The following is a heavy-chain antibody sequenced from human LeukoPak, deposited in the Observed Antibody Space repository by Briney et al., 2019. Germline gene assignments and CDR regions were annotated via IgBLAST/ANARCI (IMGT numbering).Heavy chain of an antibody. J-gene: IGHJ6*02. Sequence: SGGSLRLSCAASGFTFSSYEMNWVRQAPGKGLEWVSYISSSGSTIYYADSVKGRFTISRDNAKNSLCLQMNSLRAEDTAVYYCARDLETGKYSSSWYSYYGMDVWGQGTTVTVSS. CDR1: GFTFSSYE. CDR2: ISSSGSTI. V-gene: IGHV3-48*03. D-gene: IGHD6-13*01. CDR3: ARDLETGKYSSSWYSYYGMDV.